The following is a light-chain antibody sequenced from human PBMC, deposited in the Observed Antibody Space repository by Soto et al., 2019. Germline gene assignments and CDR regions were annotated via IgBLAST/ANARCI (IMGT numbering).Light chain of an antibody. J-gene: IGLJ1*01. CDR1: NSDVGGYNY. Sequence: QSVLTQPASVSGSPGQSITISCTGTNSDVGGYNYVSWYQHHPGKAPKLMIYDVSNRPSGVSNRFSGSKSGNTASLTISGLQAEDEADYYCSSYTSSRSGVFGTGTQLTVL. CDR3: SSYTSSRSGV. CDR2: DVS. V-gene: IGLV2-14*03.